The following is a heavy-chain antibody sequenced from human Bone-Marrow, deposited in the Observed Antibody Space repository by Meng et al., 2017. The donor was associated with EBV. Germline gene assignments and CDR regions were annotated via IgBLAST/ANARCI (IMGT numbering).Heavy chain of an antibody. CDR1: GGSFSGYY. CDR3: ARGRNIAVAGVYYFDY. CDR2: INYSGRT. J-gene: IGHJ4*02. Sequence: QAPLKPGAPGLLKPYGTRSLPCAFVGGSFSGYYWSWIRQPPGKGLQWIGEINYSGRTNYNPSLKSRVTISVDTSKNQFSLKLSSVTAADTAVYYCARGRNIAVAGVYYFDYWGQGTLVTVSS. D-gene: IGHD6-19*01. V-gene: IGHV4-34*01.